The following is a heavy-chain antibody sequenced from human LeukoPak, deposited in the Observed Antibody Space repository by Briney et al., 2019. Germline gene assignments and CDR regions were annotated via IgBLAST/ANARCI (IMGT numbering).Heavy chain of an antibody. CDR1: GGSISSGSYY. D-gene: IGHD5-12*01. CDR2: IYYSGST. V-gene: IGHV4-61*01. CDR3: ARGAGDIVATRYFDY. Sequence: PSQTLSLTCTVSGGSISSGSYYWSWIRQPPGKGLEWIGYIYYSGSTNYNPSLKSRVTISVDTSKNQFSLKLSSVTAADTAVYYCARGAGDIVATRYFDYWGQGTLVTVSS. J-gene: IGHJ4*02.